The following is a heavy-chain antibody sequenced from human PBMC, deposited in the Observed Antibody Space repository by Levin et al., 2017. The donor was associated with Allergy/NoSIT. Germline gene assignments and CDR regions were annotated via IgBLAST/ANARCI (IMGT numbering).Heavy chain of an antibody. D-gene: IGHD6-19*01. Sequence: ASVKVSCKVSGYTLTELSMHWVRQAPGKGLEWMGGFDPEDGETIYAQKFQGRVTMTEDTSTDTAYMELSSLRSEDTAVYYCATGRYSSGWYYGRSYYFDYWGQGTLVTVSS. J-gene: IGHJ4*02. CDR1: GYTLTELS. CDR2: FDPEDGET. CDR3: ATGRYSSGWYYGRSYYFDY. V-gene: IGHV1-24*01.